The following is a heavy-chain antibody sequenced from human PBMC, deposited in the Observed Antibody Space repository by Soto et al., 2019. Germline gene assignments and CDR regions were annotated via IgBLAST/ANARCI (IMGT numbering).Heavy chain of an antibody. Sequence: QVQLVQSGAEVKKPGASVKVSCKASGYTFASYAISWMRQAPGQGLEWMGWISAYNGHTNYAQKLQGRVTSTTDTSTSTAYMERRTLGSDDTVVYYCARAPPPPDYWGQGTLVTVSS. CDR2: ISAYNGHT. V-gene: IGHV1-18*01. CDR1: GYTFASYA. J-gene: IGHJ4*02. CDR3: ARAPPPPDY.